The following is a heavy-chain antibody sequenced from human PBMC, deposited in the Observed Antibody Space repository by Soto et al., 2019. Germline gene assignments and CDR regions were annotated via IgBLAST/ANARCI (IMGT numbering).Heavy chain of an antibody. D-gene: IGHD2-2*02. CDR2: ISSSGSTI. CDR3: ARWGVPGYCSSTSCYTHYGMDV. V-gene: IGHV3-48*03. J-gene: IGHJ6*02. Sequence: EVQLVESGGGLVQPGGSLRLSCAASGFTFSSYEMNWVRQAPGKGLEWVSYISSSGSTIYYADSVKGRFTISRDNAKNTLYLQMNSLRAEDTAVYYCARWGVPGYCSSTSCYTHYGMDVWGQGTTVTVSS. CDR1: GFTFSSYE.